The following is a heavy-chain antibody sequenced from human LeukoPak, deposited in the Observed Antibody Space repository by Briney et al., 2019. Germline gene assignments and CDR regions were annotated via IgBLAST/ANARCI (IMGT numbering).Heavy chain of an antibody. D-gene: IGHD3-10*01. V-gene: IGHV3-23*01. CDR3: TIGGVIWRMDV. Sequence: GGSLRLSCAASGFTFSSYAMNWVRQAPGKGLEWVSFISGSGGSTYHVDSVKGRFTISRDNSKNTLYLQMNSLRAEDTAVYYCTIGGVIWRMDVWGQGTTVAVSS. CDR2: ISGSGGST. J-gene: IGHJ6*02. CDR1: GFTFSSYA.